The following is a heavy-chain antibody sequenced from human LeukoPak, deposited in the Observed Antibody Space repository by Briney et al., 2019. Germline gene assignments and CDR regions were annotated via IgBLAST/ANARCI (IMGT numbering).Heavy chain of an antibody. CDR2: ISGSGGRT. J-gene: IGHJ6*03. CDR1: GFTFSNSA. D-gene: IGHD2-21*01. Sequence: PGGSLRLSCAASGFTFSNSAMSWVRQAPGKGLEWVSGISGSGGRTYYADSVKGRFTISRDNSKNTLYLQMNSLRAEDTAVYYCAKDVAVAPRGIYYYYMDVWGKGTTVTVSS. V-gene: IGHV3-23*01. CDR3: AKDVAVAPRGIYYYYMDV.